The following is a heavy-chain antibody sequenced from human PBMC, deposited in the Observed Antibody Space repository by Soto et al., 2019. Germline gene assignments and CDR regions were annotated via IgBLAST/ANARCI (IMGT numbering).Heavy chain of an antibody. CDR2: IYPGDSDT. Sequence: CLAFGRNFQKYWFAWVREVPGKGLEWVGNIYPGDSDTRYSPSFQGHVTISADKSITTAYLQWNSLEASDAGMYFCARPIEGSFGMDVWGRGTTVTVSS. D-gene: IGHD3-16*02. CDR3: ARPIEGSFGMDV. V-gene: IGHV5-51*01. CDR1: GRNFQKYW. J-gene: IGHJ6*02.